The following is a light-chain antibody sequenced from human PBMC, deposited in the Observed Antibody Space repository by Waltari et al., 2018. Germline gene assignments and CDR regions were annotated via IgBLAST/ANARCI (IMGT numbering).Light chain of an antibody. Sequence: DIEMTQFPASLPASLGETITIPCRASQSIRTYLNRCQQVPGKAPKLLIYGAVYLQNGVAARLTGSGTGTDFTLTISSLQPEDCATYYCQQSHSTPQLTFGGGAKVKI. CDR1: QSIRTY. CDR2: GAV. J-gene: IGKJ4*01. V-gene: IGKV1-39*01. CDR3: QQSHSTPQLT.